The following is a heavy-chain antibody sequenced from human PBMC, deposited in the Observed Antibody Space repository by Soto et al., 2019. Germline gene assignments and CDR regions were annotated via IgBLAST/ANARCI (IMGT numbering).Heavy chain of an antibody. D-gene: IGHD6-13*01. V-gene: IGHV3-23*01. J-gene: IGHJ4*02. CDR1: EFTCGGYA. CDR2: ISGSGGSA. CDR3: AKETVPGTFTY. Sequence: GGSLRVSSGAAEFTCGGYAMSWVRQAPGKGLEWVSAISGSGGSAYYADSVKGRFLISRDNSKNTLFLQMGSLRAEDTAVYYCAKETVPGTFTYWGQGTLVTVSS.